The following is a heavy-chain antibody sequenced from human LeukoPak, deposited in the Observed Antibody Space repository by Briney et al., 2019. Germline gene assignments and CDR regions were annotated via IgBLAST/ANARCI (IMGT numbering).Heavy chain of an antibody. Sequence: GASVKVSCKASGYTFTGYYMHWVRQAPGQGLEWMGWINPNSGGTNYAQKFQGRVTMTRDTSISKAYMEVSRLRDGDRGVCDCGRDAAFYDISAYSKAYWGQATLVTLSS. J-gene: IGHJ4*02. D-gene: IGHD3-22*01. CDR3: GRDAAFYDISAYSKAY. CDR1: GYTFTGYY. CDR2: INPNSGGT. V-gene: IGHV1-2*02.